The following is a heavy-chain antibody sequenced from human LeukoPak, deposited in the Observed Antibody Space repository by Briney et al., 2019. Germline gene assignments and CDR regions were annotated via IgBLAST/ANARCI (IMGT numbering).Heavy chain of an antibody. CDR2: IRYDGTNK. J-gene: IGHJ4*02. V-gene: IGHV3-30*02. Sequence: GGSLRLSCAASGFTFSSYGMHWVRQAPGKGLEWGAFIRYDGTNKYYADSVKGRFTISRDNAKNSLDLQMNSLRVEDTAVYYCAKVAKYYYGSETYYFFEHWGQGTPVTASS. D-gene: IGHD3-10*01. CDR3: AKVAKYYYGSETYYFFEH. CDR1: GFTFSSYG.